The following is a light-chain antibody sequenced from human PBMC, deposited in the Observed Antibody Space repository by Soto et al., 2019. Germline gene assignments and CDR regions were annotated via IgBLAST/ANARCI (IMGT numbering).Light chain of an antibody. CDR2: GAS. Sequence: EIVLTQSPDTLSLSPGERATLSCRASQSVSSNYLAWYQQKPGQAPRLLIYGASSRATGIPDRFSGSGSGTDFTLTISRLEPEDFAVYYCQQNGTSPLYTFGQGTKLEIK. J-gene: IGKJ2*01. V-gene: IGKV3-20*01. CDR3: QQNGTSPLYT. CDR1: QSVSSNY.